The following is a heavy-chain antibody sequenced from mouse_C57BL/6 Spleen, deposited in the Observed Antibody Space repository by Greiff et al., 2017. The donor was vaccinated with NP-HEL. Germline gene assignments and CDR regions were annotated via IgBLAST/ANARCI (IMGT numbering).Heavy chain of an antibody. CDR3: ARREGYYGSSFYWYFDV. J-gene: IGHJ1*03. V-gene: IGHV5-4*03. CDR1: GFTFSSYA. D-gene: IGHD1-1*01. Sequence: EVMLVESGGGLVKPGGSLKLSCAASGFTFSSYAMSWVRQTPEKRLEWVATISDGGSYTYYPDNVKGRFTISRDNAKNNLYLQMSHPKSEDTAMYYCARREGYYGSSFYWYFDVWGTGTTVTVSS. CDR2: ISDGGSYT.